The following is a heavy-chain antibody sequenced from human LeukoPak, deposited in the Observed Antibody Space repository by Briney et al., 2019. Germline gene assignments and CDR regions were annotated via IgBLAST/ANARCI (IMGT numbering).Heavy chain of an antibody. CDR3: ARVSLLCPDY. V-gene: IGHV1-69*05. D-gene: IGHD3-10*01. CDR1: GGTFSSYA. CDR2: IIPIFGTT. J-gene: IGHJ4*02. Sequence: SVKVSCKASGGTFSSYAISWVRQAPGQGLEWMGGIIPIFGTTNYAQKFQGRVTITTDESTSTAYMELRSLRSDDTAVYYCARVSLLCPDYWGQGTLVTVSS.